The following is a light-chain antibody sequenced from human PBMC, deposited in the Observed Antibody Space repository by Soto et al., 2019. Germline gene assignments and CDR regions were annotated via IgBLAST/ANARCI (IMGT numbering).Light chain of an antibody. Sequence: QLTHSPCTLSAPVGDSVPITCRGSQNIRNLLAWYQQKPGQAPKLLIYDASTWTTGIPSRFSGSGSGSDFTFTITGLQPDDFATYFCQQYNTYGTFGQGTRVDIK. CDR2: DAS. CDR1: QNIRNL. V-gene: IGKV1-5*01. CDR3: QQYNTYGT. J-gene: IGKJ1*01.